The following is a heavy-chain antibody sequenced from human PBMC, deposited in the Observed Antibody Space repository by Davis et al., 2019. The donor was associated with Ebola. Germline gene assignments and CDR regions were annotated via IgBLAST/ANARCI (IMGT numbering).Heavy chain of an antibody. J-gene: IGHJ2*01. CDR3: AGVGASNSWNWYFDL. Sequence: PGGSLRLSCAASGFTFSSYEMSWIRQAPGKELEWIAYMSGSGGSIYYADSVEGRFTISRDNARNSLDLQMNSLRVEDTAVYYCAGVGASNSWNWYFDLWGRGTLVTVSS. CDR1: GFTFSSYE. D-gene: IGHD3-3*01. V-gene: IGHV3-48*03. CDR2: MSGSGGSI.